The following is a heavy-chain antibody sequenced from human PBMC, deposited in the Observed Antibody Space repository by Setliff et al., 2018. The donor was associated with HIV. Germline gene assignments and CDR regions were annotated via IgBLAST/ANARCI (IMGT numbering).Heavy chain of an antibody. V-gene: IGHV4-38-2*02. CDR2: FYETGYT. J-gene: IGHJ6*02. CDR3: ARIPQLLDYAMDV. CDR1: GDFFSSDYY. D-gene: IGHD2-2*01. Sequence: SETLSLTCTVSGDFFSSDYYWGWIRQPPGRGLEWIGSFYETGYTNYNPSLKSRVTVSVDTSKNQFSLKLSSVTAADTAVYYCARIPQLLDYAMDVWGQGTTVTVSS.